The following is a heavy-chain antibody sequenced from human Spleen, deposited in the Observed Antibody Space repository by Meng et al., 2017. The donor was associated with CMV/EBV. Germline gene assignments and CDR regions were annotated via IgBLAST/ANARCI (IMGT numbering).Heavy chain of an antibody. Sequence: VSSGSYYWSWMRQPPGKGLEWIGYIYYSGSTNYNPSLKSRVTISVDTSKNQFSLKLSSVTAADTAVYYCASAVTTWFGTTYWYFDLWGRGTLVTVSS. V-gene: IGHV4-61*01. CDR3: ASAVTTWFGTTYWYFDL. CDR1: VSSGSYY. CDR2: IYYSGST. D-gene: IGHD1-14*01. J-gene: IGHJ2*01.